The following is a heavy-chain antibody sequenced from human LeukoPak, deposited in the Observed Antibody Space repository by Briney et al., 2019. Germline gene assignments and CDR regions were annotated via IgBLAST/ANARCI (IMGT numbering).Heavy chain of an antibody. V-gene: IGHV4-59*01. CDR1: GGPISSYY. J-gene: IGHJ6*03. Sequence: PSETLSLTCTVSGGPISSYYWSWIRQPPGKGLEWIGYIYYSGSTNYNPSLKSRVTISVDTSKNQFSLKLSSVTAADTAVYYCARGIAAAGSDYYYYYMDVWGKGTTVTVSS. D-gene: IGHD6-13*01. CDR2: IYYSGST. CDR3: ARGIAAAGSDYYYYYMDV.